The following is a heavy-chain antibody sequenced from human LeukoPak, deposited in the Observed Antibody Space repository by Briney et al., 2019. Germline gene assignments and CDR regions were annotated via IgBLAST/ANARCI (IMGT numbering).Heavy chain of an antibody. CDR3: AGESAAVVPY. V-gene: IGHV3-23*01. J-gene: IGHJ4*02. Sequence: GGSLRLSCAASGFTFSSYTMSWVRQAPGKGLEWVSTITTSDGNTYYADSVKGRFTISRDNSKNTLYLQMNSLRAEDTAVYYCAGESAAVVPYWGQGTLVTVSS. D-gene: IGHD3-10*01. CDR2: ITTSDGNT. CDR1: GFTFSSYT.